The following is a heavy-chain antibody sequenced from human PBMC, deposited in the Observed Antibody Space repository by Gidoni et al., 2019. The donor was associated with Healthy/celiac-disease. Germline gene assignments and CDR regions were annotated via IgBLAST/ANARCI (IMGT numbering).Heavy chain of an antibody. Sequence: STYYNPSLKSRVTISVDTSKNQFSLKLSSVTAADTAVYYCATFFGSTPAQFDAFDIWGQGTMVTVSS. CDR2: ST. J-gene: IGHJ3*02. D-gene: IGHD2-2*01. CDR3: ATFFGSTPAQFDAFDI. V-gene: IGHV4-31*02.